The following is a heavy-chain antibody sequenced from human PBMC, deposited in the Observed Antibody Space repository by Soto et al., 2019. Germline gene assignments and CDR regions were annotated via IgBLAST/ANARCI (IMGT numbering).Heavy chain of an antibody. CDR3: ARDQPGYSYGYGLGY. Sequence: EVQLVESGGGLVKPGGSLRLSCAASGFTFSSYSMNWVRQAPGKGLEWVSSISSSSSYIYYADSVKGRFTISRDNAKNSMYPQKNRLRAEDTAVYYCARDQPGYSYGYGLGYWGQGTLVTVSS. V-gene: IGHV3-21*01. J-gene: IGHJ4*02. CDR2: ISSSSSYI. CDR1: GFTFSSYS. D-gene: IGHD5-18*01.